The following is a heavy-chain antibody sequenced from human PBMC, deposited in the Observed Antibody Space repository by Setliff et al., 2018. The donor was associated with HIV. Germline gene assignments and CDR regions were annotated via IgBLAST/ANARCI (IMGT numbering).Heavy chain of an antibody. CDR1: GGSIRSSSYY. CDR2: IYYTGST. Sequence: PSETLSLTCTVSGGSIRSSSYYWGWIRRPPGKGLDWIGSIYYTGSTYYNPSLKSRVTISVDTSKNQFSLKLSSVTAADTAVYYCARWRYSSGWYAWDYFDYWGQGTLVTVSS. J-gene: IGHJ4*02. CDR3: ARWRYSSGWYAWDYFDY. D-gene: IGHD6-19*01. V-gene: IGHV4-39*07.